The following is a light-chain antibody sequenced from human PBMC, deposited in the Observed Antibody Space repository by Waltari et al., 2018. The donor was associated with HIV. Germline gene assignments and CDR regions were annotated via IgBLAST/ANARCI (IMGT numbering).Light chain of an antibody. V-gene: IGLV2-8*01. J-gene: IGLJ6*01. CDR1: STDIGPYNY. CDR2: EVN. Sequence: QSALTQPPAASGSPGQSVTISCPGTSTDIGPYNYVSWYQQHPDKAPRLLIYEVNKRPSGVPGRFSGSKSGNTASLTVSGLQAEDEADYYCSSYAGSGNLLLFGGGTKVTVL. CDR3: SSYAGSGNLLL.